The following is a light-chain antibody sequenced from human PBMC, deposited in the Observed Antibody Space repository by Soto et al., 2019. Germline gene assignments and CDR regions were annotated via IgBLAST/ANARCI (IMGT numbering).Light chain of an antibody. CDR3: CSAADNNVV. Sequence: SSELTQPSSVSVSPGQTARITCSGDVLAKKYARWFQQKPGQAPVLVIYKDSERPSGIPERFSGSSSGTTVTLTISGAQVEDEADYYCCSAADNNVVFGGGTKLTVL. J-gene: IGLJ2*01. V-gene: IGLV3-27*01. CDR2: KDS. CDR1: VLAKKY.